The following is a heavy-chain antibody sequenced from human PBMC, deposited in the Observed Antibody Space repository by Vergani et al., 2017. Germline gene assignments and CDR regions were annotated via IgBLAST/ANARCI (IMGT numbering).Heavy chain of an antibody. V-gene: IGHV4-34*01. D-gene: IGHD3-16*02. CDR1: GGSFSGYY. CDR3: ASSYDYVWGSYRRFDY. CDR2: INHSGST. J-gene: IGHJ4*02. Sequence: QVQLQQWGAGLLKPSETLSLTCAVYGGSFSGYYWSWIRQPPGKGLEWIGEINHSGSTNYNPSLKSRVTISVDTSKNQFSLKLSSVTAADTAVYYWASSYDYVWGSYRRFDYWGQGTLVTVSS.